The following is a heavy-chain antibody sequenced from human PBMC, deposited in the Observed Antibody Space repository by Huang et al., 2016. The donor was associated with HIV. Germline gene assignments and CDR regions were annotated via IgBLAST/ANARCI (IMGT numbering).Heavy chain of an antibody. Sequence: EVQLLESGGGLVQPGGSLRLSCAASGFTFSSYAMSWVRQAPGKGLEWVSSITGSGSSPYYAYSVKGRFTISRDNSKNTLYLQMNSLRAEDTAIYYCAKADSGAAAGSLVDYWGQGTLVTVSS. V-gene: IGHV3-23*01. J-gene: IGHJ4*02. CDR2: ITGSGSSP. CDR1: GFTFSSYA. D-gene: IGHD6-13*01. CDR3: AKADSGAAAGSLVDY.